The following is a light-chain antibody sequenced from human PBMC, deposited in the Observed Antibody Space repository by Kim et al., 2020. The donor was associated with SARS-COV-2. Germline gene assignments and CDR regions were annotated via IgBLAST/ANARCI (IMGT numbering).Light chain of an antibody. CDR1: QSISSW. CDR3: QQYNNLWT. Sequence: SASVGDRVIIACLASQSISSWLAWYQQKPGKAPKLLIYKASTLESGVPSRFSGSGSGTEFTLTFSSLQPDDFASYYCQQYNNLWTFGQGTKVDIK. V-gene: IGKV1-5*03. CDR2: KAS. J-gene: IGKJ1*01.